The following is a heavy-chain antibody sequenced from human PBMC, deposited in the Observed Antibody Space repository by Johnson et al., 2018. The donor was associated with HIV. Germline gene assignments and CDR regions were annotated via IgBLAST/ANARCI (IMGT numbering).Heavy chain of an antibody. CDR2: ISYDGSNK. J-gene: IGHJ3*02. CDR3: AKDRDSYGDGGRAFDI. D-gene: IGHD5-18*01. V-gene: IGHV3-30*18. Sequence: QMLLVESGGGLVQPGRSLRLSCAASGFTFSSYGMHWVRQAPGKGLEWVAVISYDGSNKYYADSVKGRFTISRDNSKNTLYLQMNSLRAEDTAVYYCAKDRDSYGDGGRAFDIWGQGTMVTVSS. CDR1: GFTFSSYG.